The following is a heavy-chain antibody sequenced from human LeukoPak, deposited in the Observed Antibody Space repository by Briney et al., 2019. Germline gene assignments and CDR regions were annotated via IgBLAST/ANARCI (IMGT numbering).Heavy chain of an antibody. CDR3: AKDGDILSLHHPVDY. CDR2: ISGSGGST. CDR1: GFTFSSYA. V-gene: IGHV3-23*01. D-gene: IGHD2-15*01. Sequence: PGGSLRLSCAASGFTFSSYAMSWVRQAPRKGLEWVSAISGSGGSTYYADSVKGRFTISRDNSKNTLYLQMNSLRAEDTAVYYCAKDGDILSLHHPVDYWGQGTLVTVSS. J-gene: IGHJ4*02.